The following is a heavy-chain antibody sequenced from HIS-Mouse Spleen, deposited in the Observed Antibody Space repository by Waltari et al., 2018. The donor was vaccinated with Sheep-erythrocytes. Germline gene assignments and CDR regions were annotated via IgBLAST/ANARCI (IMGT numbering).Heavy chain of an antibody. V-gene: IGHV1-2*02. CDR1: GFSFDDYA. D-gene: IGHD3-16*01. J-gene: IGHJ3*02. Sequence: VQLVESGGGLVQPGRSLRLSCAASGFSFDDYAMHWVRQAPGQGLEWMGWINPNSGGTNYAQKFQGRVTMTRDTSISTAYMELSRLRSDDTAVYYCAREGGAFDIWGQGTMVTVSS. CDR2: INPNSGGT. CDR3: AREGGAFDI.